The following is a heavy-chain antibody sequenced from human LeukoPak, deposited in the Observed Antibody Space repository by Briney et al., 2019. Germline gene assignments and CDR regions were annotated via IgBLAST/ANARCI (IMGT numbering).Heavy chain of an antibody. CDR3: ASSRWPRDANFDY. CDR2: ISGSGTI. J-gene: IGHJ4*02. V-gene: IGHV4-4*07. Sequence: SETLSLTCTVSGGSINSYWSWIRQPAGKGLEWIGRISGSGTITYNPALQSRLSISIDTSTNQVSLKLSSVTAADTAVYYCASSRWPRDANFDYWGQGNLVTVSS. D-gene: IGHD6-13*01. CDR1: GGSINSY.